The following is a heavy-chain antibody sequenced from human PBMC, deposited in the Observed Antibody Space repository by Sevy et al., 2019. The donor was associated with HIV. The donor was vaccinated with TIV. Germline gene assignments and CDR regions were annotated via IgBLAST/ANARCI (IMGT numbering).Heavy chain of an antibody. CDR3: AKGRLGELSSYFDY. J-gene: IGHJ4*02. CDR2: ISGSGGST. CDR1: GFTFSSYA. Sequence: GGSLRLSCAASGFTFSSYAMSWVRQAPGKGLEWVSAISGSGGSTYYADSVKRRFTISRDNSKNTLYLQMNSLRAEDTAVYYCAKGRLGELSSYFDYWGQGTLVTVSS. V-gene: IGHV3-23*01. D-gene: IGHD3-16*02.